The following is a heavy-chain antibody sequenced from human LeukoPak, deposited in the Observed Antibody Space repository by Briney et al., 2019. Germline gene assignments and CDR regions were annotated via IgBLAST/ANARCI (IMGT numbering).Heavy chain of an antibody. CDR2: INHSGST. V-gene: IGHV4-34*01. D-gene: IGHD4-17*01. CDR3: ARAPDYGDYVLGYYFDY. Sequence: SETLSLTCAVYGGSFSGYYWSWIRQPPGKGLEWIGEINHSGSTNYNPSLTSRVTISVDTSKNQFSLKLSSVTAADTAVYYCARAPDYGDYVLGYYFDYWGQGTLVTVSS. CDR1: GGSFSGYY. J-gene: IGHJ4*02.